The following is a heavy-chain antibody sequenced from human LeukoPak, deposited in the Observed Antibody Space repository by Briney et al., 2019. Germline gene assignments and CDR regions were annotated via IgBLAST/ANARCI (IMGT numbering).Heavy chain of an antibody. D-gene: IGHD3-22*01. Sequence: GGSLRLSCVASGFTFGKYWMSWVRQAPGKGLEWVGFIRSTAYGGTTEYAASVKGRFTISRDDSKSIAYLQMNSLKTEDTAVYYCTRDLRSRYYYDSSAYDHFDYWGQGTLVTVSS. V-gene: IGHV3-49*04. CDR1: GFTFGKYW. CDR3: TRDLRSRYYYDSSAYDHFDY. CDR2: IRSTAYGGTT. J-gene: IGHJ4*02.